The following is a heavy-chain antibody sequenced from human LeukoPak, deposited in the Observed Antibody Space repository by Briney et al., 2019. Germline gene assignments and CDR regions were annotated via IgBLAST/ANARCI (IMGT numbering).Heavy chain of an antibody. CDR3: ARDSSGWTLDY. Sequence: PSETLSLTCTVSGGSISSYYWSWIRQPPGKGLEWIGYIYYSGSTNYNPSLKSRVTISVDTSKNQFSLKLSSVTAADTAVYYCARDSSGWTLDYWGQGTLVTVSS. V-gene: IGHV4-59*01. D-gene: IGHD6-19*01. J-gene: IGHJ4*02. CDR1: GGSISSYY. CDR2: IYYSGST.